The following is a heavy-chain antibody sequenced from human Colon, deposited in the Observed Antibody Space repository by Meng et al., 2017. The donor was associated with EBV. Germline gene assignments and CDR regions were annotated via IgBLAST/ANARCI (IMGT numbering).Heavy chain of an antibody. V-gene: IGHV3-30*18. J-gene: IGHJ4*02. CDR3: AKPIEYYDDAGPYFDY. CDR1: RFSLGNFA. Sequence: QGELVESGGGVVQPGRSLRLSCAASRFSLGNFAMHWVRQAPGKGLEWVAVTSSDGSNRHYADSVKGRFTISRDNSKNTVYLQMNSLRAEDTAVYYCAKPIEYYDDAGPYFDYWGQGTLVTVSS. D-gene: IGHD3-16*01. CDR2: TSSDGSNR.